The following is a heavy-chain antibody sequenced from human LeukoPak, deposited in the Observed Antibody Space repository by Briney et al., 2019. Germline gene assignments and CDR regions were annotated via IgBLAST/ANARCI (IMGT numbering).Heavy chain of an antibody. V-gene: IGHV3-23*01. Sequence: PGGSLRLSCAASGFTFSSYEMNWVRQAPGKGLEWVSAISGSGGSTYYADSVKGRFTISRDNSKNTLYLQMNSLRAEDTAVYYCAKDLFKYRGLGPTTRHYYYYMDVWGKGTTVTVSS. J-gene: IGHJ6*03. CDR1: GFTFSSYE. CDR2: ISGSGGST. D-gene: IGHD1-26*01. CDR3: AKDLFKYRGLGPTTRHYYYYMDV.